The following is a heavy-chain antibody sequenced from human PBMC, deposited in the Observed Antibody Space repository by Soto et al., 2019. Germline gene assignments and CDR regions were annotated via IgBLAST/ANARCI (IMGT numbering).Heavy chain of an antibody. CDR1: SGSISSANYF. D-gene: IGHD2-15*01. CDR3: AREVIVVAVSDAFDI. V-gene: IGHV4-30-4*01. J-gene: IGHJ3*02. Sequence: QVQLQESGPGLVKPSQTLSLICTVSSGSISSANYFWSWIRQPPGKGLEWIGYIHYTGNPPYNPSLGSRVTISVDTTKNQFSLKLSSVTAADTAIYYCAREVIVVAVSDAFDIWGQGTMVTVSS. CDR2: IHYTGNP.